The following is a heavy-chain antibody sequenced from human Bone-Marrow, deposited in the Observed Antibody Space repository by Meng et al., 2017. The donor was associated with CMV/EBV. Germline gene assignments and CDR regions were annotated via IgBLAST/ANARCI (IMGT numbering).Heavy chain of an antibody. D-gene: IGHD1-26*01. CDR2: ISGSGGST. Sequence: GESLKIXCAASGFTFSSYAMSWVRQAPGKGLEWVSAISGSGGSTYYADSVKGRFTISRDNSKNTLYLQMNSLRAEDTAVYYCAKTRSGSYSIGAFDIWGQGTMVTVSS. CDR1: GFTFSSYA. V-gene: IGHV3-23*01. J-gene: IGHJ3*02. CDR3: AKTRSGSYSIGAFDI.